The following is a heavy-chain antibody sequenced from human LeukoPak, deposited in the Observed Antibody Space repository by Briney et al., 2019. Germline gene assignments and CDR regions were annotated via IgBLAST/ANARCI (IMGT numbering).Heavy chain of an antibody. J-gene: IGHJ4*02. CDR3: ARVLDYYDSSPLNY. Sequence: ASVKVSCKASGYIFTSYYMHWVRQAPGQGLEWTGIISPSGGSTGYAQKFQGRVTLTRDTSTSTVYMELSSLRSEDTAVYYCARVLDYYDSSPLNYWGQGTLVTVSS. CDR1: GYIFTSYY. CDR2: ISPSGGST. D-gene: IGHD3-22*01. V-gene: IGHV1-46*01.